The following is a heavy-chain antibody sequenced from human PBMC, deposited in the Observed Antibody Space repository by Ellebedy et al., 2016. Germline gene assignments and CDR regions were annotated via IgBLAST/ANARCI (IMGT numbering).Heavy chain of an antibody. CDR1: GFTFRSYA. D-gene: IGHD5-12*01. V-gene: IGHV3-23*01. CDR3: ARSPRYGGYDFSSEADH. Sequence: GGSLRLSXAASGFTFRSYAMSWIRQAPGKGLQWVSGISGSGGATYYADSVKGRFTISRDNSKNTLYLQMNSLRAEDTAVYYCARSPRYGGYDFSSEADHWGQGTLVTVSS. CDR2: ISGSGGAT. J-gene: IGHJ4*02.